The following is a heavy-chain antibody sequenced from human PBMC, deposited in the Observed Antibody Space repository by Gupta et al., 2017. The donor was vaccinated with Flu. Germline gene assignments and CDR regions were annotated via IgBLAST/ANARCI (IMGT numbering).Heavy chain of an antibody. J-gene: IGHJ4*02. CDR3: ARDSGWKYFDY. Sequence: QVQLGESGGGVVQPGRSLRLSCSASGFIFSSYGMHWVRQAPGKGLEWLTVMSNDGSNKYYADSVRGRFTISRDNSKNTLFLQMNRLRAEDTAVYYCARDSGWKYFDYWCQGTLVTVSS. V-gene: IGHV3-30*03. D-gene: IGHD1-1*01. CDR2: MSNDGSNK. CDR1: GFIFSSYG.